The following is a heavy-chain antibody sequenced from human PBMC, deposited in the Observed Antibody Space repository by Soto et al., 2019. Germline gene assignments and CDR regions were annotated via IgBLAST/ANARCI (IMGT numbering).Heavy chain of an antibody. CDR2: IHWDDEK. CDR3: AYRPFVLGCGWNFDF. D-gene: IGHD6-19*01. Sequence: QITLKESGPTLVIPTQTLTLTCTFFGFSLNTRGVDVGWIRQPPGKALEWVALIHWDDEKRYSPSLRNTLTITKDTSKNQVVLIMTNMDPVDTATYYCAYRPFVLGCGWNFDFWGQGILVTVSS. CDR1: GFSLNTRGVD. J-gene: IGHJ4*02. V-gene: IGHV2-5*02.